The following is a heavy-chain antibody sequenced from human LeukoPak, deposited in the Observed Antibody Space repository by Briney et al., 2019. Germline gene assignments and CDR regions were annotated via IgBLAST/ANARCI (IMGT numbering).Heavy chain of an antibody. V-gene: IGHV3-48*01. Sequence: GGSLRLSCAASGFTFSSYSMNWVRQAPGKGLEWVSYISSSSSTIYYADSVKGRFTISRDNAKNSLYLQMNSLRAEDTAVYYCASELYYYDSSGYTWLSDYWGQGTLVTVSP. J-gene: IGHJ4*02. CDR2: ISSSSSTI. D-gene: IGHD3-22*01. CDR1: GFTFSSYS. CDR3: ASELYYYDSSGYTWLSDY.